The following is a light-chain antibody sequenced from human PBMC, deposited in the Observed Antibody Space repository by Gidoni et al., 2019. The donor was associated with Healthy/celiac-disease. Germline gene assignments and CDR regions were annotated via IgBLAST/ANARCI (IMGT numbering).Light chain of an antibody. CDR3: QQSYSTSYT. Sequence: DIQMTQSPSSLSASVGDRATITCRASQSISSYLNWYQQKPGKAPKLLIYAASSLQSGVPSRFSGSGSGTDFTLTISSLQPEDFATYYCQQSYSTSYTFXQXTKLXIK. CDR2: AAS. J-gene: IGKJ2*01. V-gene: IGKV1-39*01. CDR1: QSISSY.